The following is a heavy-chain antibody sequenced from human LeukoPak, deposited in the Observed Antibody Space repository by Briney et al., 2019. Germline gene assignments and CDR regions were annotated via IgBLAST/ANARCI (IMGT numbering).Heavy chain of an antibody. CDR1: GFTFSNYG. CDR3: ARDYN. V-gene: IGHV3-7*01. J-gene: IGHJ4*02. Sequence: GGSLRLSCAASGFTFSNYGMHWVRQAPGKGLEWVANIKPDGRETYYVDSVKGRFTISRDNAKSSLYLQMKSLRAEDTAVYYCARDYNLGQGTLVTVSS. CDR2: IKPDGRET.